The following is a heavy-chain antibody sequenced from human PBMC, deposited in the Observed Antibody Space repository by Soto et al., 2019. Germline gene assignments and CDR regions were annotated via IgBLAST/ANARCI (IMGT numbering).Heavy chain of an antibody. D-gene: IGHD6-13*01. Sequence: SVNGSCTTSGYTFTSYGFNCVRKARGQGLEWLGGIVPIYRAADYAQKFQGRVTITADESTRTVYMELSSLKSQVTALYYCARDSGAKLSSSWGQGTLVTVSS. V-gene: IGHV1-69*01. CDR3: ARDSGAKLSSS. J-gene: IGHJ4*02. CDR2: IVPIYRAA. CDR1: GYTFTSYG.